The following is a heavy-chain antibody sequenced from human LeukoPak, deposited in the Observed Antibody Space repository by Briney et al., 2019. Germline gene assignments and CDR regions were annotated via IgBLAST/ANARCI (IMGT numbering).Heavy chain of an antibody. J-gene: IGHJ3*02. CDR1: TDSFSSHY. Sequence: SETLSLTCAVSTDSFSSHYGTWIRRPPGKGLEWIGYISYIGSTNYNPSLKSRVTISIDTSKNQFSLKLSSVTAADTAVYYCARDLVTVTKGFDIWGQGTMASVSS. CDR3: ARDLVTVTKGFDI. CDR2: ISYIGST. V-gene: IGHV4-59*11. D-gene: IGHD4-17*01.